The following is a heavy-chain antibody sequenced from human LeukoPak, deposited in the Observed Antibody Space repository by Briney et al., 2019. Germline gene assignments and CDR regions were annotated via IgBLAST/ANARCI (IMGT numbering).Heavy chain of an antibody. CDR2: IYYSGST. J-gene: IGHJ3*02. CDR3: ARAREGGAFDI. D-gene: IGHD1-26*01. V-gene: IGHV4-38-2*02. Sequence: SETLSLTCTVSGYSISSGYYWGWIRQPPGKGLEWIGYIYYSGSTYYNPSLKSRVTISVDTSKNQFSLKLSSVTAADTAVYYCARAREGGAFDIWGQGIMVTVSS. CDR1: GYSISSGYY.